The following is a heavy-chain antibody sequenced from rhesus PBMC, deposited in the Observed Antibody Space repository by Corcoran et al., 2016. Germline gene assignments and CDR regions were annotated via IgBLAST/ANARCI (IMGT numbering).Heavy chain of an antibody. CDR3: ARTVEYCTGSGCYGAFDF. Sequence: QVQLQESGPGVVKPSETLSLTCAVSGGYISGYYLWSWIRQPPGPGLEWIGFIYGGSGSTSYNPSLKNRVTISKDTSKNQFSLKLSSVTAADTAVYYCARTVEYCTGSGCYGAFDFWGQGLRVTVSS. J-gene: IGHJ3*01. CDR2: IYGGSGST. CDR1: GGYISGYYL. V-gene: IGHV4-143*01. D-gene: IGHD2-21*01.